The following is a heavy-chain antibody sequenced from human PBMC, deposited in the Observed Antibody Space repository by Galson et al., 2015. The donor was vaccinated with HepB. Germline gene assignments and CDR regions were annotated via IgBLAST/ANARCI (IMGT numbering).Heavy chain of an antibody. Sequence: SLRLSCAASGFTFSSYGMHWVRQAPGKGLEWVAVIWYDGSNKYYADSVKGRFTISRDNSKNTLYLQMNSLRAEDTAVYYCAKDCLVFLVGAEDAFDIWGQGTMVTVSS. CDR1: GFTFSSYG. V-gene: IGHV3-33*06. CDR3: AKDCLVFLVGAEDAFDI. CDR2: IWYDGSNK. J-gene: IGHJ3*02. D-gene: IGHD1-26*01.